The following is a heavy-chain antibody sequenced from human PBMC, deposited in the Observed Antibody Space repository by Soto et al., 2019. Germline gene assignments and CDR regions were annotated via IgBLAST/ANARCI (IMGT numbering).Heavy chain of an antibody. CDR1: GFSLSTSGVG. Sequence: DSGPTLVNPTQTLTLTCTFSGFSLSTSGVGVGWIRQPPGKALEWLALIYWNDNKHYSPSLKSRLTITKDTSKNQVVLTMTKMDPVDTGTYYCVLRDSHGYSGLKNWFDPWGQGTQVTVSS. J-gene: IGHJ5*02. CDR3: VLRDSHGYSGLKNWFDP. CDR2: IYWNDNK. V-gene: IGHV2-5*04. D-gene: IGHD3-22*01.